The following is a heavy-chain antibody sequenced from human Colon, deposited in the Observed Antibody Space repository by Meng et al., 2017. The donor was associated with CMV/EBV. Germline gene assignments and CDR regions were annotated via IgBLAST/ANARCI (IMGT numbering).Heavy chain of an antibody. J-gene: IGHJ4*01. CDR3: ANQAAAHSYIDF. D-gene: IGHD6-13*01. V-gene: IGHV1-46*01. CDR2: FNPTGDST. CDR1: WSSFRKAS. Sequence: CSASWSSFRKASWYWLRQAPELGPGWMRIFNPTGDSTTLAQEVQGRVTVTRDTSSDTVYVKLGSLCSGIAARYNCANQAAAHSYIDFWGHGTLVTVSS.